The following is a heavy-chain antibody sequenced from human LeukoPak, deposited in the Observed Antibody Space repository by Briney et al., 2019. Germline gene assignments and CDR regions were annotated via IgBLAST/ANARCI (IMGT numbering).Heavy chain of an antibody. V-gene: IGHV1-2*02. Sequence: ECMLCINPNIRATQYAQRFHGRVTMTRDTSIITAYMELSRLRSDDTAVYYCARDPRYYFDYWGQGTLVTVSS. CDR2: INPNIRAT. J-gene: IGHJ4*02. CDR3: ARDPRYYFDY.